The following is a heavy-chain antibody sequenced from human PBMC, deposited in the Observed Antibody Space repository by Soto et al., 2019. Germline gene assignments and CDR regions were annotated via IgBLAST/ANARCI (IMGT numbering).Heavy chain of an antibody. Sequence: DVQLVESGGGLVQPGGSLRLSCEASGFTFRNYDMHWVRQGTGKGLEWVSGISAAGDPDYADSVEGRFTISSENAQNSFFLQMNSLRVGDTAVYYCARTDRDFYGLDVWGQGTTVIVSS. J-gene: IGHJ6*02. V-gene: IGHV3-13*05. CDR1: GFTFRNYD. CDR2: ISAAGDP. CDR3: ARTDRDFYGLDV.